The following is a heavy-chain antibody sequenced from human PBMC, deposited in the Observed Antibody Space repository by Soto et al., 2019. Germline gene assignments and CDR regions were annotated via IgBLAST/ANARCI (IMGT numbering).Heavy chain of an antibody. Sequence: SETLSLTCTVSGGSISSYYWSWIRQPPGKGLEWIGYIYYSGSTNYNPSLKSRVTISVDTSKNQFSLKPSSVTAADTAVYYCARLYGLDAFDIWGQGTMVTVSS. D-gene: IGHD3-16*02. CDR1: GGSISSYY. CDR3: ARLYGLDAFDI. CDR2: IYYSGST. V-gene: IGHV4-59*08. J-gene: IGHJ3*02.